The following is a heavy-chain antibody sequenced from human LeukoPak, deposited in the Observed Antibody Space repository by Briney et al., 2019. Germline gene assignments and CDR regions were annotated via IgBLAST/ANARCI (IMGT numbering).Heavy chain of an antibody. D-gene: IGHD6-19*01. J-gene: IGHJ4*02. CDR2: IFWNDDK. Sequence: SGPTLVNPTQTLTLTCTFSGFSLSTNGVGVGWIRQAPGKALEWLALIFWNDDKRYSPSLKSRLTITKDTSKNQVVLTMTNMDPVDTATYYCAHRRYSGVWYPFDYWGQGTLVTVSS. V-gene: IGHV2-5*01. CDR1: GFSLSTNGVG. CDR3: AHRRYSGVWYPFDY.